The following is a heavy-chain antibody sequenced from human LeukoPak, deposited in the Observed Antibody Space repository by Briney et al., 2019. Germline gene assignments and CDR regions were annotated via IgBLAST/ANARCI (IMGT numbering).Heavy chain of an antibody. Sequence: SETLSPTCTASGVSISSYSWSWIRQPPGKGLEWIGYIYYSGSTNYNPCLKSRVTISVDTSKNQFSLKLSSVTAADTAVYYCARGMVRFGMDVWGQGTTVTVSS. J-gene: IGHJ6*02. D-gene: IGHD3-10*01. CDR3: ARGMVRFGMDV. V-gene: IGHV4-59*01. CDR1: GVSISSYS. CDR2: IYYSGST.